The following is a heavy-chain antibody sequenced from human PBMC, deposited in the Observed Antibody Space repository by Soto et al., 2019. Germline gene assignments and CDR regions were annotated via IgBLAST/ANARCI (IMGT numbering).Heavy chain of an antibody. D-gene: IGHD2-21*02. CDR1: GGTFSSYA. Sequence: SVKVSCKASGGTFSSYAISWVRQAPGQGLEWMGGIIPIFGTANYAQKFQGRVTITADESTSTAYMELSSLRSEDTAVYYCARGSAYCGGDCYQEYYYYYGMDVWGQGTTVTVSS. J-gene: IGHJ6*02. CDR2: IIPIFGTA. V-gene: IGHV1-69*13. CDR3: ARGSAYCGGDCYQEYYYYYGMDV.